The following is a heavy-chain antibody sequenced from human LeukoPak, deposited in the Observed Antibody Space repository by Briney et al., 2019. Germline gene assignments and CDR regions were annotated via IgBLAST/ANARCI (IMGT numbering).Heavy chain of an antibody. Sequence: GGSLRLSCTASGFTLGDYAMSWVRQAPGKGLEWVGFIRSKAYGGTTEYAASVKGRFTISRDDSKSIAYLQMNSLKTEDTAVYYCTRFSVLLWFGELFGHYFDYWGQGTLVTVSS. J-gene: IGHJ4*02. CDR2: IRSKAYGGTT. V-gene: IGHV3-49*04. CDR1: GFTLGDYA. D-gene: IGHD3-10*01. CDR3: TRFSVLLWFGELFGHYFDY.